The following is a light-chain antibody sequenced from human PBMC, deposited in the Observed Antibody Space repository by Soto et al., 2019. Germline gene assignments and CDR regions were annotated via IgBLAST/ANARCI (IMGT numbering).Light chain of an antibody. V-gene: IGLV2-14*01. CDR1: SSDVGSYNS. CDR3: SSYTASATLV. J-gene: IGLJ2*01. CDR2: AVT. Sequence: QAVVTQPASVSGSPGQSIAISCTGTSSDVGSYNSVSWYQQFPGKAPKLILYAVTNRPSGVSNRFSGSKSGNTASLTVSGLQAEDEADYFCSSYTASATLVFGVGTKLTVL.